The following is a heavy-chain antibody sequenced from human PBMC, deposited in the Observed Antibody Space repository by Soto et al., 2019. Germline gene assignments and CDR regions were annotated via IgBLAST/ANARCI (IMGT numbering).Heavy chain of an antibody. J-gene: IGHJ5*02. CDR2: IYHSGST. V-gene: IGHV4-30-2*01. Sequence: PSETLSLTCAVSGGSISSGGYSWSWIRQPPGKGLEWIGYIYHSGSTYYNPSLKSRVTISVDRSKNQFSLKLSSVTAADTAVYYCARAELGFGELCWFDPWRQGTLVTVSS. CDR3: ARAELGFGELCWFDP. D-gene: IGHD3-10*01. CDR1: GGSISSGGYS.